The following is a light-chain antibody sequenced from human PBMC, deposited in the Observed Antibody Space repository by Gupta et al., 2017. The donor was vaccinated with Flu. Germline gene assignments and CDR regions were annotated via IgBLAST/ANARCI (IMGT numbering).Light chain of an antibody. CDR1: SSDVGRSDS. CDR3: SSYTSISTFYV. CDR2: DVS. J-gene: IGLJ1*01. Sequence: QSALTQPASVSGSPGQSITISCTGTSSDVGRSDSVSWYQQHPGKAPKLLIYDVSNRPSGVSSGFSGSKSGNTASLTISGLQAEDETDYYCSSYTSISTFYVFGTGTKVTVL. V-gene: IGLV2-14*01.